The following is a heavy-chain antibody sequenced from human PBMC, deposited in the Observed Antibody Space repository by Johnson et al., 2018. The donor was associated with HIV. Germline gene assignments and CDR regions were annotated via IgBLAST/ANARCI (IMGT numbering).Heavy chain of an antibody. CDR1: GFTVSSYY. J-gene: IGHJ3*02. CDR2: INWSGGST. CDR3: ARGGYYDSSGYPVITFDI. V-gene: IGHV3-20*04. Sequence: VQLVESGGGVVQPGGSLRLSCAASGFTVSSYYMNWVRQAPGKGLEWVSGINWSGGSTGYADSVKGRFTISRDNARNSLYLQMNSLRAEDTALYYCARGGYYDSSGYPVITFDIWGQGTMVTVSS. D-gene: IGHD3-22*01.